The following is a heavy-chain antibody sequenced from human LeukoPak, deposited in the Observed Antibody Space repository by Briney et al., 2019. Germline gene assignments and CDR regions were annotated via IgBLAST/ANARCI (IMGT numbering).Heavy chain of an antibody. CDR1: GFSFDDYA. Sequence: GGSLRLSCAASGFSFDDYAMNWVRQAPGKGLEWVAFIQYDGSNKYFADSVKGRFAISRDNSKKTLYLQMNSLRAEDTAVYYCAKDPDYWGQGTLVTVSS. V-gene: IGHV3-30*02. J-gene: IGHJ4*02. CDR2: IQYDGSNK. CDR3: AKDPDY.